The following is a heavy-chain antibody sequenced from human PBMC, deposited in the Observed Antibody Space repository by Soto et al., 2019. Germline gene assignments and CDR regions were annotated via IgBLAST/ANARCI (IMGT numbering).Heavy chain of an antibody. V-gene: IGHV3-23*01. Sequence: GGSLRLSCAASGFTFSSYAMSWVRQAPGKGLEWVSAISGSGGSTYYADSVKGRFTISRDNSKNTLYLQMNSLRAEDTAVYYCAKILRYFDWLLFEAEDYYYMDVWGKGTTVTVSS. CDR2: ISGSGGST. D-gene: IGHD3-9*01. J-gene: IGHJ6*03. CDR3: AKILRYFDWLLFEAEDYYYMDV. CDR1: GFTFSSYA.